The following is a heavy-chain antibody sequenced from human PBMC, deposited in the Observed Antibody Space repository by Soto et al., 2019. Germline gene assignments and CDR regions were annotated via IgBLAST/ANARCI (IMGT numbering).Heavy chain of an antibody. J-gene: IGHJ4*02. CDR3: AGGRIGTRRDY. Sequence: SETLSLTCSVSGGSISSCYWTWIRHPPGKRLEWIGYIYLGGSINYNPSLKSRVIISVDTAKNQFSLSLSSVTAADTAVYYCAGGRIGTRRDYWGQGTLVTVSS. CDR2: IYLGGSI. CDR1: GGSISSCY. D-gene: IGHD2-2*01. V-gene: IGHV4-4*09.